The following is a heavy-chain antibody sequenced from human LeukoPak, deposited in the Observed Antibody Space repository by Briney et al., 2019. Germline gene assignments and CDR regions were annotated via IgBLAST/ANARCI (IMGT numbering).Heavy chain of an antibody. CDR2: IYYSGST. J-gene: IGHJ4*02. D-gene: IGHD3-16*02. CDR3: ATHPLLDY. CDR1: GDSIRRDNYY. V-gene: IGHV4-39*01. Sequence: PAETLSLTCTVSGDSIRRDNYYWGWVRQPPGKGLEWIGSIYYSGSTYYNPSLKSRVSISVDPSKSQFSLKLTSVTAADTAVYYCATHPLLDYWGQGSLVTASS.